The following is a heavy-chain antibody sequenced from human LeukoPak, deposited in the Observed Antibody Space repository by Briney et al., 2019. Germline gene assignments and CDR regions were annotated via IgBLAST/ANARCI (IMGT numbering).Heavy chain of an antibody. CDR3: ARGAKSRAAVAVDYYYYGMDV. CDR2: ISSSSTSI. D-gene: IGHD6-19*01. V-gene: IGHV3-21*01. CDR1: GFNFSRSS. J-gene: IGHJ6*02. Sequence: GGSLRLSCAASGFNFSRSSINWVRQAPGKGLEWVSSISSSSTSIYYAASVKGRFTISRDNSKNSVSLQMNSLRAEDTAVYYCARGAKSRAAVAVDYYYYGMDVWGQGTTVTVSS.